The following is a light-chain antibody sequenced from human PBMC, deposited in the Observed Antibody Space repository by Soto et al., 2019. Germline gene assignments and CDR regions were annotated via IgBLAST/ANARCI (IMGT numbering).Light chain of an antibody. CDR1: SSDVGSYNL. Sequence: QSALTQPASVSRSPGQSITISCTGTSSDVGSYNLVSWYQQHPGKAPKLMIYEVSKRPSGVSNRFSGSKSGNTASLTISGLQAEDEADYYCRSYAGSSTARLYVFGTGTKVTVL. V-gene: IGLV2-23*02. CDR2: EVS. CDR3: RSYAGSSTARLYV. J-gene: IGLJ1*01.